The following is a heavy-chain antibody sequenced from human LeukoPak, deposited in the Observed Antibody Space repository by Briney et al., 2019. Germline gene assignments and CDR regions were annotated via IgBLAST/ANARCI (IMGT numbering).Heavy chain of an antibody. J-gene: IGHJ4*02. D-gene: IGHD2-2*01. V-gene: IGHV3-23*01. CDR1: GFTFSDHA. CDR3: ARSQPSVRRFDY. Sequence: GGSLRLSCAASGFTFSDHAMFWVRQAPGKGLEWVSALGGGGGDTYYADSVKGRFTISRDNSANMVYLQMNSLRAEDTAVYYCARSQPSVRRFDYWGQGTLVTVSS. CDR2: LGGGGGDT.